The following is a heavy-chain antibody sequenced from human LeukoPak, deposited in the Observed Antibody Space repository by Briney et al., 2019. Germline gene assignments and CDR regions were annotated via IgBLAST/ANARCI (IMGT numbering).Heavy chain of an antibody. CDR3: ARARVWSGHFYSYYMDV. CDR2: ITGSASTT. Sequence: GGSLTLSCVASGFTFSSYAMTWVRQAPGKGLEWVSTITGSASTTYYADSVKGRFTISRDNSKNTLSLQLNRLRAVDTAVCYCARARVWSGHFYSYYMDVWGRGTTVTVSS. J-gene: IGHJ6*03. V-gene: IGHV3-23*01. D-gene: IGHD3-3*01. CDR1: GFTFSSYA.